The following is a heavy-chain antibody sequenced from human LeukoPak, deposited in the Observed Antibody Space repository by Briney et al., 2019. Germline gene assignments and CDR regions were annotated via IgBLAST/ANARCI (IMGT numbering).Heavy chain of an antibody. V-gene: IGHV4-34*01. CDR1: GGSFRGYY. J-gene: IGHJ4*02. CDR3: ARRRSGWTYYYGSGPHRHIYYFDY. CDR2: INHSGST. D-gene: IGHD3-10*01. Sequence: SETLSLTCAVYGGSFRGYYWSWIRQPPGKGLEWIGEINHSGSTNYNPSLKSRVTISVDTSKNQFSLKLSSVTAADTAVYYCARRRSGWTYYYGSGPHRHIYYFDYWGQGTLVTVSS.